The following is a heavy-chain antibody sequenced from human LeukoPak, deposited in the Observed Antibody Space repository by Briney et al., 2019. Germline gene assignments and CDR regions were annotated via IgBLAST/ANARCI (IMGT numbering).Heavy chain of an antibody. J-gene: IGHJ4*02. CDR1: GFTFSSYS. CDR3: ARGGPNRSGWTLDY. V-gene: IGHV3-21*01. D-gene: IGHD6-19*01. CDR2: ISSSSSYI. Sequence: GGSLRLSCAASGFTFSSYSMNWVRQAPGKGLEWVSSISSSSSYIYYADSVKGRFTISRDNAKNSLYLQMNSLRAEDTAVYYCARGGPNRSGWTLDYWGPGTLVTVSS.